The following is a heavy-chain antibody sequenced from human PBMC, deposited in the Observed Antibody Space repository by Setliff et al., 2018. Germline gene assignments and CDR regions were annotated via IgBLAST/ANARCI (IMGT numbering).Heavy chain of an antibody. J-gene: IGHJ6*03. V-gene: IGHV3-7*03. CDR2: IKQDGSEI. CDR3: AKLVWLTTWYYMDV. D-gene: IGHD5-18*01. CDR1: GFTFSSYW. Sequence: GGSLRLSCAASGFTFSSYWMTWVRQAPGKGLEWLANIKQDGSEIYSVDSVKGRFSISRDNAKNSLYLQMNSLRAEDTAVYYCAKLVWLTTWYYMDVWGKGTTVTSP.